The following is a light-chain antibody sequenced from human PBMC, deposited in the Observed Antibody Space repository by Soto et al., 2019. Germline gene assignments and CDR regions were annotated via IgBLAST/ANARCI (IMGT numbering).Light chain of an antibody. CDR3: TQRSNWPRT. CDR2: DAS. CDR1: QSVSGY. J-gene: IGKJ1*01. Sequence: EIVLTQSPATLSLSPGERATLSCRASQSVSGYLAWYQQKPGQAPSLLIYDASHRSTGIPARFSGSGSGTDFTLTISSLEPEDFAVYDCTQRSNWPRTFGQGTKVEIK. V-gene: IGKV3-11*01.